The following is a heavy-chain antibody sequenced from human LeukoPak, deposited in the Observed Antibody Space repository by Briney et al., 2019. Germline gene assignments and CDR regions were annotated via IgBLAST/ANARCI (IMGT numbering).Heavy chain of an antibody. Sequence: SETLSLTCTVSGGSISSYYWSWIRQPPGKGLEWIGYIYYSGSTNYNPSLKSRVTISVDTSKNQFSLKLSSVTAADTAVYYCARESYGSGSYYFDYWGQGTLVTVSS. CDR2: IYYSGST. V-gene: IGHV4-59*01. D-gene: IGHD3-10*01. CDR3: ARESYGSGSYYFDY. CDR1: GGSISSYY. J-gene: IGHJ4*02.